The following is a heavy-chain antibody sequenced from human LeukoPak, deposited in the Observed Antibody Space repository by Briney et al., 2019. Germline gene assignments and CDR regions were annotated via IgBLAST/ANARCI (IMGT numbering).Heavy chain of an antibody. J-gene: IGHJ6*02. D-gene: IGHD2-21*02. CDR3: ARDGVTPGNYYGMDV. CDR1: GYTFSSYG. CDR2: ISAYNGNT. Sequence: GASVKVSCKASGYTFSSYGISWVRQAPGQGLEWMGWISAYNGNTNYARKLQGRVTMTTDTSTSTAYMELRSLRSDDTAVYSCARDGVTPGNYYGMDVWGQGTTVTVSS. V-gene: IGHV1-18*01.